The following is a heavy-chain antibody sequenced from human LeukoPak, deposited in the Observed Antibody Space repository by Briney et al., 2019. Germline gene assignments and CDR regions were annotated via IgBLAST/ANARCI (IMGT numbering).Heavy chain of an antibody. D-gene: IGHD2/OR15-2a*01. J-gene: IGHJ4*02. V-gene: IGHV1-18*01. Sequence: GESLKISCKASGYTFTNYGIAWVRQAPGQGLEWMGWINTRSGDAQLAHSLQARVTMTTDTSTSTASMELGSLGSDDTAVYYCARDTDFSIDYWGQGSLVTVSS. CDR1: GYTFTNYG. CDR3: ARDTDFSIDY. CDR2: INTRSGDA.